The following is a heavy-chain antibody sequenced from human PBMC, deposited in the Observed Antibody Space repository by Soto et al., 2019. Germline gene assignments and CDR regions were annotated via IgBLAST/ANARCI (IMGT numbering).Heavy chain of an antibody. CDR3: AKDICTGGSCYSSYYYYMDV. D-gene: IGHD2-15*01. V-gene: IGHV3-9*01. J-gene: IGHJ6*03. Sequence: EVQLVESGGGLVEPGRSLRLSCTASGFSFDDYAMHWVRQAPGKGLAFVAGISGNSGNKDYADSVKGRFTISRDNARNSLFLQMNSLRAEDTALYFGAKDICTGGSCYSSYYYYMDVWGEGTTVIVSS. CDR2: ISGNSGNK. CDR1: GFSFDDYA.